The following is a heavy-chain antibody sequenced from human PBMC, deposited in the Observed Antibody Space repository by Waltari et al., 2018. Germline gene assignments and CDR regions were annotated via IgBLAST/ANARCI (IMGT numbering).Heavy chain of an antibody. CDR2: IYWNDDK. J-gene: IGHJ6*03. Sequence: QITLKESGPTLVKPTQTLTLTCTFSGFSLSTSGVGVGWIRQPPGKALAWLALIYWNDDKRYSPSLKSRLTITKDTSKNQVVLTMTNMDPVDTATYYCAHWPQYNWNYAYYMDVWGKGTTVTVSS. CDR3: AHWPQYNWNYAYYMDV. V-gene: IGHV2-5*01. D-gene: IGHD1-7*01. CDR1: GFSLSTSGVG.